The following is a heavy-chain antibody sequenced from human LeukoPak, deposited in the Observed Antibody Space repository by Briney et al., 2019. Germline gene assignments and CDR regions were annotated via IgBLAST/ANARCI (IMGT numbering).Heavy chain of an antibody. V-gene: IGHV3-23*01. CDR2: ISGSGGST. CDR3: ARDLGMVYGFYYYYGMDV. Sequence: PGGSLLLSCAASGFTFSSYAMSWVRTAPGKGRGGVSAISGSGGSTYYAASVKGRFTISRDNAKNTLYLQMNSLRAEDTAVYYCARDLGMVYGFYYYYGMDVWGQGTTVTVSS. J-gene: IGHJ6*02. CDR1: GFTFSSYA. D-gene: IGHD2-8*01.